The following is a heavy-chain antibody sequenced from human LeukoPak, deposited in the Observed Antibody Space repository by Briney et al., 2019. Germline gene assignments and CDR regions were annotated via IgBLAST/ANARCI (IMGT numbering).Heavy chain of an antibody. V-gene: IGHV4-4*07. CDR3: ARDWGTTGEVKFDP. CDR1: GGSISSYY. CDR2: IYSSGST. Sequence: PSETLSLTCTVSGGSISSYYWSWIRQPAGKGLEWIGRIYSSGSTTYNPSLKSRVTMSVDTSKNQFSLKVTSVTAADTAVYYCARDWGTTGEVKFDPWGQGTLVTVSS. D-gene: IGHD3-16*01. J-gene: IGHJ5*02.